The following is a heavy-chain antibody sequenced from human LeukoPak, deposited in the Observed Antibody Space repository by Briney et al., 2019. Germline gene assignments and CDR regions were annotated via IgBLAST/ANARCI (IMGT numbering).Heavy chain of an antibody. CDR3: AKPASRYCSGGSCRFDY. D-gene: IGHD2-15*01. CDR1: EFSVGSNY. J-gene: IGHJ4*02. CDR2: IYSGGST. V-gene: IGHV3-66*01. Sequence: PGGSLRLSCAASEFSVGSNYMTWVRQAPGKGLEWVSLIYSGGSTYYADSVKGRFTISRDNSKNTLYLQMNSLRAEDTAVYYCAKPASRYCSGGSCRFDYWGQGTLVIVSS.